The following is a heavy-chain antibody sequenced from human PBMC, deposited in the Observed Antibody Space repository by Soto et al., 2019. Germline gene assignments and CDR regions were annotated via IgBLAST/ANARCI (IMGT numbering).Heavy chain of an antibody. J-gene: IGHJ4*02. V-gene: IGHV3-23*01. CDR2: ISGSGGST. CDR1: GFSFSSYA. D-gene: IGHD6-19*01. CDR3: ARGYSSAWYSYYFDY. Sequence: EVQLLESGGRLVQPGGSLRLSCAASGFSFSSYAMSWVRQAPGKGMEWVSAISGSGGSTYYADSVKGRFTISRDKSKNTLYLQMNSLRAEDTAASYCARGYSSAWYSYYFDYWGQGTLVTVSS.